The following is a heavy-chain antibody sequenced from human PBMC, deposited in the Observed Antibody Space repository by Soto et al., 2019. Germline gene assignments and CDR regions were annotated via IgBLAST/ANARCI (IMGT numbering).Heavy chain of an antibody. Sequence: GASGKVSCKASGYTFTSYAMHWVRQAPGQRLEWMGWINAGNGNTKYSQKFQDRVTITRDTSASTAYMELTSLRSEDTAVYYCARDTGDGTFDFWGQGTLVTVSS. V-gene: IGHV1-3*01. J-gene: IGHJ4*02. D-gene: IGHD7-27*01. CDR2: INAGNGNT. CDR1: GYTFTSYA. CDR3: ARDTGDGTFDF.